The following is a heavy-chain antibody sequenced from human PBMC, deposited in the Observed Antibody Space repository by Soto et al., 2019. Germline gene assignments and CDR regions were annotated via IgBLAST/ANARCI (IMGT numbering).Heavy chain of an antibody. J-gene: IGHJ4*02. CDR3: TKPPRSAPGSGY. D-gene: IGHD3-10*01. CDR2: ISSSGDT. CDR1: GFTFNTYT. Sequence: GGSLRLSCAASGFTFNTYTMSWVRQAPGKGLEWVSSISSSGDTYSADSVKGRFTISRDNSKNTLYLQMNSLSAEDTALYYCTKPPRSAPGSGYWGQGTLVTGSS. V-gene: IGHV3-23*01.